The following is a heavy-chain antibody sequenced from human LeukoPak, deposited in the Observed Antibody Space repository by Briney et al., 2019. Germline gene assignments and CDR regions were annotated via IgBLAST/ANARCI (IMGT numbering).Heavy chain of an antibody. D-gene: IGHD3-16*01. CDR1: GFTFSTKW. V-gene: IGHV3-7*01. Sequence: GGSLRLSCAASGFTFSTKWMSWVRQAPGKGLEWVGNIQPDGSEQYPVDSVKGRFTISRDNARNSLFLQMNSLRVEDTAVYYCASQSYARFDPWGQGTLVTVSS. CDR3: ASQSYARFDP. J-gene: IGHJ5*02. CDR2: IQPDGSEQ.